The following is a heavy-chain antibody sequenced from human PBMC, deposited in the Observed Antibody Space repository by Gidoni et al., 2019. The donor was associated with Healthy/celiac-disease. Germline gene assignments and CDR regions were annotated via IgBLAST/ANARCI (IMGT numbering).Heavy chain of an antibody. CDR3: AREFPDYYDSSGYPPTYYGMDV. V-gene: IGHV1-69*01. Sequence: QVQLVQSGAEVKKPGSSVKVSCKASGGTFSSYAISWVRQASGQGLEWMGGIIPIFGTANYAQKFQGRVTITADESTSTAYMELSSLRSEDTAVYYCAREFPDYYDSSGYPPTYYGMDVWGQGTTVTVSS. J-gene: IGHJ6*02. CDR2: IIPIFGTA. D-gene: IGHD3-22*01. CDR1: GGTFSSYA.